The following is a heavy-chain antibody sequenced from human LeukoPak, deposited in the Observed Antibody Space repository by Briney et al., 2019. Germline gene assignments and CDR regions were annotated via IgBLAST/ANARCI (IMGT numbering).Heavy chain of an antibody. Sequence: ASVKVSCKASGYTFTSYDINWVRQATGQGLEWMGWMNPNSGNTGYAQKFQGRVTITRDTSASTAYMELSSLRSEDTAVYYCARTSPPYCSSTSCYWFDWFDPWGQGTLVTVSS. V-gene: IGHV1-8*01. CDR1: GYTFTSYD. J-gene: IGHJ5*02. D-gene: IGHD2-2*01. CDR2: MNPNSGNT. CDR3: ARTSPPYCSSTSCYWFDWFDP.